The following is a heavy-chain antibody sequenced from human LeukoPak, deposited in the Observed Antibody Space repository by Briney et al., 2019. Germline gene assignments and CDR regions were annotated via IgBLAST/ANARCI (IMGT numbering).Heavy chain of an antibody. V-gene: IGHV3-53*01. CDR3: ARGADWG. CDR1: GFTFSSYS. J-gene: IGHJ4*02. Sequence: GGSLRLSCAASGFTFSSYSMNWVRPAPGKGLEWVSVIYSGGSTYYADSVKGRFTISGDNSKNTLYLQMNSLRAEDTAVYYCARGADWGWGQGTLVTVSS. D-gene: IGHD7-27*01. CDR2: IYSGGST.